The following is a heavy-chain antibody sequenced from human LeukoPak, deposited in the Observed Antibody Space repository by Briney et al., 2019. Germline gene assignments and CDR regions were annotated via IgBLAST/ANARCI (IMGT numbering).Heavy chain of an antibody. V-gene: IGHV3-33*01. CDR3: ARDGQNGSPYATDV. CDR2: IWYDGSNE. Sequence: GGSLRLSCAASGFTFRSHGMHWVRQAPGKGLEWVAGIWYDGSNEDYADSVKGRFIISRDNSKNTLYLQMNSPRVEDTAIYYCARDGQNGSPYATDVWGQGTTVTVSS. D-gene: IGHD3-10*01. CDR1: GFTFRSHG. J-gene: IGHJ6*02.